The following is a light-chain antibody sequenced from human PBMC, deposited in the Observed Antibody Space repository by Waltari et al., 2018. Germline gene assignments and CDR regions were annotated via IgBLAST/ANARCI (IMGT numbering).Light chain of an antibody. Sequence: QSVLTQPPSVSAAPGQKVTIPCSGSSSNIGNYSVSWYHQLPGAAPKLLIYDNNKRPSGIPDRFSASKSGTSATLDITGLQIGDEADYYCATWDNSLTAVVFGGGTKLTVL. J-gene: IGLJ2*01. CDR2: DNN. CDR1: SSNIGNYS. V-gene: IGLV1-51*01. CDR3: ATWDNSLTAVV.